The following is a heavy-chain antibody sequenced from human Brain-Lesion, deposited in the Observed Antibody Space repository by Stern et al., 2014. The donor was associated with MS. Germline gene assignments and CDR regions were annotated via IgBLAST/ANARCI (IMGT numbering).Heavy chain of an antibody. CDR2: NNPTPGGT. J-gene: IGHJ6*02. Sequence: VQLVASGAEVNKPGASVKVSCRTSGYIFTGYYIHWVRQAPGQGLEWVARNNPTPGGTQYSPKVQGRVTMSRDTSSSTAYVELSSLTSDDTAVYYCARDQRGITIFGVVTDYYYLGMDVWGQGTTVTVSS. V-gene: IGHV1-2*02. D-gene: IGHD3-3*01. CDR1: GYIFTGYY. CDR3: ARDQRGITIFGVVTDYYYLGMDV.